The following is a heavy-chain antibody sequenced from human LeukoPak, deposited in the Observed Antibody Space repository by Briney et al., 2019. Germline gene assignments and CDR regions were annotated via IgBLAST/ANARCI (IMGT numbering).Heavy chain of an antibody. CDR1: GYTFSSYW. D-gene: IGHD5-24*01. V-gene: IGHV5-51*01. CDR2: IYSGDSDT. Sequence: GESPKISCQGSGYTFSSYWIGWVRQMPGKGLEWMGIIYSGDSDTRYSPSFQDQVTISVDKFISTAYLQWSSLKASDTAMYYCATRRNGYIYFDSWGQGTLVTVSS. CDR3: ATRRNGYIYFDS. J-gene: IGHJ4*02.